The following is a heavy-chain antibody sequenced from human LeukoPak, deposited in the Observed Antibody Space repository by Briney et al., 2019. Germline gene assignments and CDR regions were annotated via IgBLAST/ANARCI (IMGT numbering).Heavy chain of an antibody. V-gene: IGHV4-59*08. Sequence: SQTLSLTSTVSGGSISSYYWSWIRQPPGNGLEWIGYIYYSGSTNYNPSLKSRVTISVDTSKNQFSLKLSSVTAADTAVYYCARPQGYCSSTSCYHWFDPWGQGTLVTVSS. D-gene: IGHD2-2*01. CDR3: ARPQGYCSSTSCYHWFDP. J-gene: IGHJ5*02. CDR2: IYYSGST. CDR1: GGSISSYY.